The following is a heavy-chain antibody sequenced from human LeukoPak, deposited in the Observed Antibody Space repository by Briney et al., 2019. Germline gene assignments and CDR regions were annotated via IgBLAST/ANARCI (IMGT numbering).Heavy chain of an antibody. V-gene: IGHV3-21*01. J-gene: IGHJ4*02. CDR1: GFTFSSYS. CDR2: ISSSSSYI. Sequence: TGGSLRLSCAASGFTFSSYSMNWVRQAPGKGLEWVSSISSSSSYIYYADSVKGRFTISRDNAKNSLYLQMNSLRAEDTAVYYCARGGFAWELLENFDYWGQGTLVTVSS. D-gene: IGHD1-26*01. CDR3: ARGGFAWELLENFDY.